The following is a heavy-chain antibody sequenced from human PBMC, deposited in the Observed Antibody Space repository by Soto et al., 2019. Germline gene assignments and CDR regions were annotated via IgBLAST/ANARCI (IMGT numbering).Heavy chain of an antibody. D-gene: IGHD2-2*02. CDR2: IIPIFNST. J-gene: IGHJ4*02. CDR3: AREGRGKKAGYNGLVSLGY. V-gene: IGHV1-69*06. Sequence: QVQLVQSGAEVKTPGSSLKVPCKVSGSRFSNYVISWVRQAPGHGLEWLGRIIPIFNSTKYAQNFQGRVTITADKSTSTASLELSSLRSDDTAVYYCAREGRGKKAGYNGLVSLGYWGQGTLVTVSS. CDR1: GSRFSNYV.